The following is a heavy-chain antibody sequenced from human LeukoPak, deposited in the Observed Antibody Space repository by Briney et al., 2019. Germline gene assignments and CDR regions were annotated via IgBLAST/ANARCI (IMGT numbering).Heavy chain of an antibody. CDR2: IYSGGST. Sequence: GGSLRLSCAASGFTVSSNYMSWVRQAPGKGLEWVSVIYSGGSTYYADSVKGRFTISRDNSKNTLYLQMNSLRAEDTAVYYRARGKYSSSWFDPWGQGTLVTVSS. CDR3: ARGKYSSSWFDP. J-gene: IGHJ5*02. V-gene: IGHV3-66*02. D-gene: IGHD6-13*01. CDR1: GFTVSSNY.